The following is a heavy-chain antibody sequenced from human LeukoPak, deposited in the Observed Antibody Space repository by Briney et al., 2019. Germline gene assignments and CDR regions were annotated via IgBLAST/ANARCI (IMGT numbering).Heavy chain of an antibody. CDR3: ARGGGSDIVVVPPYWFDP. D-gene: IGHD2-2*01. J-gene: IGHJ5*02. CDR2: IYYSGST. V-gene: IGHV4-59*08. CDR1: GASISSYY. Sequence: PSETLSLTCTVSGASISSYYWSWIRQPPGKGLEWIGYIYYSGSTNYNPSLKSRVTISVDTSKNQFSLRLSSVTAADTAVYYCARGGGSDIVVVPPYWFDPWGQGTLVTVSS.